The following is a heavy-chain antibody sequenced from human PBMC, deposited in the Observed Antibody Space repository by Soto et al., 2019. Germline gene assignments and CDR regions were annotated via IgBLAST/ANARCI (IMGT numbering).Heavy chain of an antibody. V-gene: IGHV4-30-4*01. CDR1: GDSISSPHYY. Sequence: SETLSLTCTVSGDSISSPHYYWTWIRQPPGKGLEWVGYIYYTGNNFYNPALKSRVAMSVDPSTNQFHLKLASVTDADTAVYFCAREPKQNYDSSPWNGGFDSWGPGTLVTVSS. CDR3: AREPKQNYDSSPWNGGFDS. D-gene: IGHD3-22*01. J-gene: IGHJ4*02. CDR2: IYYTGNN.